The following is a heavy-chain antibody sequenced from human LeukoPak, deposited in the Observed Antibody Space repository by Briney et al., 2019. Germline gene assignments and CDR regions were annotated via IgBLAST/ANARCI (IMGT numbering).Heavy chain of an antibody. V-gene: IGHV3-7*03. CDR3: ARHSAAGTDY. Sequence: PGGSLRLSCAASGFTFSGYWMSWVRQAPGKGLEWVANIKQDGSEKYYVDSVKGRFTISRDNAKNSLYLQMNSLRAEDTAVYYCARHSAAGTDYWGQGTLVTVSS. CDR1: GFTFSGYW. J-gene: IGHJ4*02. CDR2: IKQDGSEK. D-gene: IGHD6-13*01.